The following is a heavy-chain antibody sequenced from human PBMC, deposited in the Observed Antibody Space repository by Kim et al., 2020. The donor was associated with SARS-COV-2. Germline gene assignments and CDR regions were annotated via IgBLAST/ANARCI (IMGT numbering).Heavy chain of an antibody. CDR2: GSI. J-gene: IGHJ4*02. CDR3: AKEAAGMGY. Sequence: GSIGYADSVKGRLTIARDNAKNSLYLQMNSLRAEDTALYYCAKEAAGMGYWGQGTLVTVSS. D-gene: IGHD6-19*01. V-gene: IGHV3-9*01.